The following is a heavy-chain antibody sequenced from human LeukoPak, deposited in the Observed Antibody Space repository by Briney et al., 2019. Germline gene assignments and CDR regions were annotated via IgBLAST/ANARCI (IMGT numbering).Heavy chain of an antibody. J-gene: IGHJ3*01. CDR1: GGSISSSSYY. Sequence: SETLSLTCTVSGGSISSSSYYWGWIRQPPGKGLEWIGSIYYSGSAYYNPSLKSRVTISVDTSKNQFSLKLSSVTAADTAVYYCARGHHVVVATATWASDAFDLWGQGTMVTVSS. V-gene: IGHV4-39*07. CDR3: ARGHHVVVATATWASDAFDL. D-gene: IGHD2-21*02. CDR2: IYYSGSA.